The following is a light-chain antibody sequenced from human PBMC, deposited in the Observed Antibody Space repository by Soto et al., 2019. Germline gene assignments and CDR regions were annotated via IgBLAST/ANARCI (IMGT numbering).Light chain of an antibody. V-gene: IGKV3-11*01. CDR2: DAS. CDR3: QQRSNWRT. Sequence: NVLAHSPAPLSLSPKEKATLSRRASQSVSSYLAWYQQKPGQAPRLLIYDASNRATGIPARFSGSGSGTDFTLTISSLEPEDFAVYYCQQRSNWRTFGQGTKV. CDR1: QSVSSY. J-gene: IGKJ1*01.